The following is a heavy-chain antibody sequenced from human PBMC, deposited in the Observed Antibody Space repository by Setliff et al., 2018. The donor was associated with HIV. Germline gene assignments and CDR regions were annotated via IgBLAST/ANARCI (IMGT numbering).Heavy chain of an antibody. J-gene: IGHJ6*02. Sequence: SETLSLTCTVSGGSMNSSSYYWGWIRQPPGKGLEWLGSIYYSGKTYDNPSLKSRVTISVDTSKNQVSLRLSSVTAADTAVYYCARDSPSGTYLNYYYYNMDVWGQGTSVTVSS. CDR2: IYYSGKT. CDR3: ARDSPSGTYLNYYYYNMDV. V-gene: IGHV4-39*07. D-gene: IGHD1-26*01. CDR1: GGSMNSSSYY.